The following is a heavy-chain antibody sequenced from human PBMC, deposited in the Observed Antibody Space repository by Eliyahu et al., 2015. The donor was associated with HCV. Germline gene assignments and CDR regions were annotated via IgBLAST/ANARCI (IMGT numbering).Heavy chain of an antibody. Sequence: QLQLQESGPGLVKPSETLSLTCTVSGGSISSSSYYWGWIRXPPGKGLEWIGSIYYSGSTYYNPSLKSRVTISVDTSKNQFSLKLSSVTAADTAVYYCARRPRPSYYFDYWGQGTLVTVSS. CDR1: GGSISSSSYY. V-gene: IGHV4-39*01. CDR2: IYYSGST. CDR3: ARRPRPSYYFDY. J-gene: IGHJ4*02.